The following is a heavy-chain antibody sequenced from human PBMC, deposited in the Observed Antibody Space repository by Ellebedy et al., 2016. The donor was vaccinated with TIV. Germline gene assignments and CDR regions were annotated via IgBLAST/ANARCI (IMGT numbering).Heavy chain of an antibody. J-gene: IGHJ3*02. CDR3: ARALGSSDWYLGAFDI. CDR2: ISSDGCNK. Sequence: GESLKISXAASGFTFSSCAMHWVRQAPGKGLEGVAVISSDGCNKYHADSVKGRFTISRDSSKNTLYLQMNSLRAEDTAVYYCARALGSSDWYLGAFDIWGQGTMVTVSS. D-gene: IGHD6-19*01. V-gene: IGHV3-30-3*01. CDR1: GFTFSSCA.